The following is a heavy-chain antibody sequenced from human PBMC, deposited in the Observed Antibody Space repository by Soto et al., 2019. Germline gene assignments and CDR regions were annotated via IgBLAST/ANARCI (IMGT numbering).Heavy chain of an antibody. CDR3: ARDLYSSGCPAGY. V-gene: IGHV1-18*01. CDR1: GYTFTSYG. D-gene: IGHD6-19*01. Sequence: GASVKVSCKASGYTFTSYGISWVRQAPGQGLEWMGWISAYNGNTNYSQKFQGRVTMTTDTSASTAYMELSSLRSEDTAVYYCARDLYSSGCPAGYWGQGTLVTVSS. CDR2: ISAYNGNT. J-gene: IGHJ4*02.